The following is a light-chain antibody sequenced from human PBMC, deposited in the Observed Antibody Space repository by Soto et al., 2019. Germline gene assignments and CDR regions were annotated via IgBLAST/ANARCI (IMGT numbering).Light chain of an antibody. CDR2: SNN. V-gene: IGLV1-44*01. J-gene: IGLJ2*01. CDR3: AAWDDSLKGLV. CDR1: SSNIGSNT. Sequence: QSVLTQPPSASGTPGQRVTISCSGSSSNIGSNTVNWYQQLPKTAPKLLIYSNNQRPSGVPDRFSGSKSGTSASLAISGLQSEDEADFYGAAWDDSLKGLVFGGGTKLTVL.